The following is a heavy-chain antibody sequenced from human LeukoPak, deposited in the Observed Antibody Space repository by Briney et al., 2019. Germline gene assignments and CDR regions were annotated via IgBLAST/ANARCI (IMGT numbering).Heavy chain of an antibody. V-gene: IGHV4-39*07. CDR1: GGSISSSSYY. Sequence: SETLSLTCTVSGGSISSSSYYWGWIRQPPGKGLEWIGSIYYSGSTYYNTFLKSRVTISVDTSKNQFSLKLTSVTAADTAVYYCARGPYKYDGSGAFDIWGQGTKVTVSS. CDR3: ARGPYKYDGSGAFDI. D-gene: IGHD3-22*01. J-gene: IGHJ3*02. CDR2: IYYSGST.